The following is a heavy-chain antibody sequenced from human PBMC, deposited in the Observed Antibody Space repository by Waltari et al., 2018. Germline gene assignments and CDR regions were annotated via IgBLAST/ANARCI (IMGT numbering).Heavy chain of an antibody. D-gene: IGHD3-16*01. V-gene: IGHV3-30*18. CDR3: AKDRRTGKGGNWFDP. J-gene: IGHJ5*02. CDR2: ISDDGSNK. CDR1: GFPFSSYG. Sequence: QVQLVESGGGVVQPGRSLRLSCAASGFPFSSYGLHWVRQAPGKGLEWVAVISDDGSNKYYADSVKGRFTISRDNSKNTLYLQMNSLRAEDTAVYYCAKDRRTGKGGNWFDPWGQGTLVTVSS.